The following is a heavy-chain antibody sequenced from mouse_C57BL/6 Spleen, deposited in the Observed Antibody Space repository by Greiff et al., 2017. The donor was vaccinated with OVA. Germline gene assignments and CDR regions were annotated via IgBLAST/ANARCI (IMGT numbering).Heavy chain of an antibody. Sequence: VQLQQSGPELVKPGASVKIPCKASGYTFTDYNMDWVKQSHGKSLEWIGDINPNNGGTIYNQKFKGKATLTVDKSSSTAYMELRSLTSEDTAVYYCARSLYFTTVVGGAWFAYWGQGTLVTVSA. CDR3: ARSLYFTTVVGGAWFAY. D-gene: IGHD1-1*01. V-gene: IGHV1-18*01. J-gene: IGHJ3*01. CDR2: INPNNGGT. CDR1: GYTFTDYN.